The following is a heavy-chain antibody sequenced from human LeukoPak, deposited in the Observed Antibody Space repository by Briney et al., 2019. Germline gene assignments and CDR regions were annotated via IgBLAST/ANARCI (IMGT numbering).Heavy chain of an antibody. Sequence: GGSLRLSCAASGFTFSSYSMNWVRRAPGKGLEWVSYISSSSSTIYYADSVKGRFTISRDNAKNSLYLQMNSLRDEDTAVYYCARTYCSGGSCYSVDYWGQGTLVTVSS. J-gene: IGHJ4*02. D-gene: IGHD2-15*01. CDR3: ARTYCSGGSCYSVDY. CDR1: GFTFSSYS. CDR2: ISSSSSTI. V-gene: IGHV3-48*02.